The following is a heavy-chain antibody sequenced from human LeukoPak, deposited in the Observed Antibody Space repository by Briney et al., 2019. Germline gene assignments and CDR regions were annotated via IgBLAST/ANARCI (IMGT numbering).Heavy chain of an antibody. CDR1: GGSISSGSYY. V-gene: IGHV4-61*02. D-gene: IGHD3-22*01. Sequence: SETLSLTSTVPGGSISSGSYYWSWLRQPAGKGLEWIGRIYSSGSTHYNPSLKSRATISVDTSKNQFSLKLSSVTAADTAMYYCARAYDSSGHQARGLDYWGQGTLVTVSS. CDR2: IYSSGST. CDR3: ARAYDSSGHQARGLDY. J-gene: IGHJ4*02.